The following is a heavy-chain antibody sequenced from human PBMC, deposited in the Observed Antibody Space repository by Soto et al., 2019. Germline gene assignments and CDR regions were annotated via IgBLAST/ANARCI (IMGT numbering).Heavy chain of an antibody. CDR1: GFTFNNYA. CDR3: AKGRGGSGSLTPRVDC. CDR2: ISGGGDTT. J-gene: IGHJ4*02. V-gene: IGHV3-23*01. D-gene: IGHD3-10*01. Sequence: EVQLLESGGGLVQPGGSLRLSCAASGFTFNNYAMTWLRQAPGKGLEWVSAISGGGDTTSYADSVKGRFTVSRDGSKNTLYLQMSSLRAEDTALYYCAKGRGGSGSLTPRVDCWGQGTLVTVSS.